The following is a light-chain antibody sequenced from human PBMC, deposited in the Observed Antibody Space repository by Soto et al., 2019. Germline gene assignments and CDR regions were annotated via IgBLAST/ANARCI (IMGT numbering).Light chain of an antibody. CDR3: CSYAGSSTWV. CDR1: SSDVGSYNL. CDR2: EGS. J-gene: IGLJ3*02. Sequence: QSALTQPASGSGSPGQSITISCTGTSSDVGSYNLVSWYQQHPGKAPKLMIYEGSKRPSGVSNRFSGYKSGNTASLTIYGLQAEDEADYYCCSYAGSSTWVFGGGTELTVL. V-gene: IGLV2-23*01.